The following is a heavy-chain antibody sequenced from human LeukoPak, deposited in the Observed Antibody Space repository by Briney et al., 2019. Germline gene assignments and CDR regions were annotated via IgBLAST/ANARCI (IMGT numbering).Heavy chain of an antibody. CDR1: GFTFSSYG. CDR2: ISGSGGST. D-gene: IGHD3-22*01. CDR3: AKDPTHYRVWDDYDSTVLSY. J-gene: IGHJ4*02. V-gene: IGHV3-23*01. Sequence: PGGTLRLSCAASGFTFSSYGMSWVRQAPGKGLEWVSAISGSGGSTYYADSVKGRFTISRDNSKNTLYLQMNSLRAADTAVYYCAKDPTHYRVWDDYDSTVLSYWGQGTPVTVSS.